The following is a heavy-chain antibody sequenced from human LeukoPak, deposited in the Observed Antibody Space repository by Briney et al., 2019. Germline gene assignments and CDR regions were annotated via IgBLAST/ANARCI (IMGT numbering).Heavy chain of an antibody. Sequence: GGSLRLSCAASGFTVSSYGMHWVRQAPGKGLEWVSSISSSSSYIYYADSVKGRFTISRDNAKNSLYLQMNSLRAEDTAVYYCARGRGSYPLYFDYWGQGTLVTVSS. D-gene: IGHD1-26*01. CDR3: ARGRGSYPLYFDY. CDR1: GFTVSSYG. J-gene: IGHJ4*02. V-gene: IGHV3-21*01. CDR2: ISSSSSYI.